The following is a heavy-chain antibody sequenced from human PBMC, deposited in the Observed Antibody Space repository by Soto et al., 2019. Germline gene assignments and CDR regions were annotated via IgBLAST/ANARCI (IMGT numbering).Heavy chain of an antibody. Sequence: SVKVSCKASGGTFSSYAISWVRQAPGQGLEWMGGIIPIFGTANYAQKFQGRVTITADESTSTAYMELSSLRSEDTAVYYCARDPSNSSGSRIWFYPRGQGTLVTVSS. CDR2: IIPIFGTA. D-gene: IGHD6-19*01. J-gene: IGHJ5*02. CDR1: GGTFSSYA. CDR3: ARDPSNSSGSRIWFYP. V-gene: IGHV1-69*13.